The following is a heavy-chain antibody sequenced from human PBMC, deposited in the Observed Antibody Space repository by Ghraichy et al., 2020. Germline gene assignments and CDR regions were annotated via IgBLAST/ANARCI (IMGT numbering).Heavy chain of an antibody. J-gene: IGHJ3*02. CDR1: GFTFSSYA. CDR2: ISVSGGST. D-gene: IGHD5-12*01. CDR3: AKRKWLQGDDAFDI. Sequence: GESLNISCAASGFTFSSYAMSWVRQAPEKGLEWVSGISVSGGSTYYADSVKGRFTISRDNSKNTLFLQMNSLRAEDTAVYYCAKRKWLQGDDAFDIWGQGTMVTVSS. V-gene: IGHV3-23*01.